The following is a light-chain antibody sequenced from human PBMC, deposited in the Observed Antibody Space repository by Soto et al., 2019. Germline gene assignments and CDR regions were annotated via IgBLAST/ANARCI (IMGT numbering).Light chain of an antibody. Sequence: EIVLTQSPGPLSLSPGERATLSCRASQSVTTSQLAWYQQKPGQAPRVLIFGASSRATGIPDRFSGSGSGTDFTLTIGRLEPEDSAVYYCQQYASSPRTFGQGTTVEIK. V-gene: IGKV3-20*01. CDR3: QQYASSPRT. J-gene: IGKJ1*01. CDR2: GAS. CDR1: QSVTTSQ.